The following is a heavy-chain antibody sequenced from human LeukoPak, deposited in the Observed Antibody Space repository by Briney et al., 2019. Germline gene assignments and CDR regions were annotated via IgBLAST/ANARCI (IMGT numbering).Heavy chain of an antibody. CDR2: ISGGAVST. CDR3: ALNRGSGWYFHY. Sequence: GGSLRLSCAASGFSFSSYGMSWVRQAPGKGLEWVSGISGGAVSTNYADSVKGRFTISRDNSKNTLYLQMNSLRVEDTAVYYCALNRGSGWYFHYWGQGTLVTVSS. D-gene: IGHD6-19*01. J-gene: IGHJ4*02. V-gene: IGHV3-23*01. CDR1: GFSFSSYG.